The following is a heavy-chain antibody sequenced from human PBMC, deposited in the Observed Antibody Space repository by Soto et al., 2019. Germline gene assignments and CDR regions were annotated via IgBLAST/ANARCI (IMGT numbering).Heavy chain of an antibody. D-gene: IGHD5-18*01. V-gene: IGHV1-8*01. Sequence: ASVKVSCKASGYTFTSYDINWVRQATGQGLEWMGWMNPNSGNTGYAQKFQGRVTMTRNTSTSTAYMELSSLRSEDTAVYYCARGGLGYGKYGMDVWGQGTTVTVSS. J-gene: IGHJ6*02. CDR3: ARGGLGYGKYGMDV. CDR2: MNPNSGNT. CDR1: GYTFTSYD.